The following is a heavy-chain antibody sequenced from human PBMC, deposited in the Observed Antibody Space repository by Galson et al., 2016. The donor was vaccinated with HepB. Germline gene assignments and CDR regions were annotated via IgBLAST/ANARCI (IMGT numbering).Heavy chain of an antibody. J-gene: IGHJ4*02. CDR2: IYHSGTT. CDR3: ARYVTDGAAWRSFDY. D-gene: IGHD5-24*01. CDR1: GVSISSGNW. V-gene: IGHV4-4*02. Sequence: ETLSLTCAVSGVSISSGNWWTWVRQTPGKGLEWLGEIYHSGTTNNNLSLISRVTMSVDKSNSQFSLKMTSVTAEDTAIYYCARYVTDGAAWRSFDYWGQGILVTVSS.